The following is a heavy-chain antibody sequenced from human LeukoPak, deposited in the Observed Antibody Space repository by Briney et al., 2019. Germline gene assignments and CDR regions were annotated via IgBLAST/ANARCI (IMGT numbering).Heavy chain of an antibody. CDR3: ARLSSSNYYYYYMDV. Sequence: GASVKVSCKASGGTFSSYAISWVRHAPGQGLEWMGGIIPIFGTANNAQKFQGRATITTDESTSTAYMELSSLRSEDTAVYYCARLSSSNYYYYYMDVWGKGATVTVSS. D-gene: IGHD6-6*01. J-gene: IGHJ6*03. V-gene: IGHV1-69*05. CDR2: IIPIFGTA. CDR1: GGTFSSYA.